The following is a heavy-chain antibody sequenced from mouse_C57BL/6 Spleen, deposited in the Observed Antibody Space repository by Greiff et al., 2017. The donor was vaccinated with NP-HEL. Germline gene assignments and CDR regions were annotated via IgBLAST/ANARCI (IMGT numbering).Heavy chain of an antibody. CDR3: ARRDYYGSSEGYFDV. V-gene: IGHV1-81*01. CDR1: GYTFTSYG. J-gene: IGHJ1*03. Sequence: VQLQQSGAELARPGASVKLSCKASGYTFTSYGISWVKQRTGQGLEWIGEIYPRSGNTYYNEKFKGKATLTADKSSSTAYMELRSLTSEDSAVYFCARRDYYGSSEGYFDVWGTGTTVTVSS. D-gene: IGHD1-1*01. CDR2: IYPRSGNT.